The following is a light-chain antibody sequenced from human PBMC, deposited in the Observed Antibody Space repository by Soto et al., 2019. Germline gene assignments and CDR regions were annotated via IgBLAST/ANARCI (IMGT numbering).Light chain of an antibody. CDR1: QSISTY. J-gene: IGKJ2*01. CDR3: QQSYSTPPVT. CDR2: AAS. Sequence: DIQMTQSPSSLSASVGDRVTITCRASQSISTYLNWYQYKPGKAPKLLIYAASNLQSGVPSRFSGSGSGTDFTLNISSLQPEDFATYYCQQSYSTPPVTFGQGTNLEIK. V-gene: IGKV1-39*01.